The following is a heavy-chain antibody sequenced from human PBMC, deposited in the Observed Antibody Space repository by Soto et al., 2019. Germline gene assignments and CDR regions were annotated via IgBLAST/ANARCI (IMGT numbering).Heavy chain of an antibody. D-gene: IGHD1-26*01. Sequence: SETLSLTCTVSGGSISSGDYYWSWIRQPPGKGLEWIGYIYYSGSTYYNPSLKSRVTISVDTSKNQFSLKLSSVTVADTAVYYCARDKRRSPHGGFDPWGQGTLVTVSS. J-gene: IGHJ5*02. CDR1: GGSISSGDYY. V-gene: IGHV4-30-4*01. CDR2: IYYSGST. CDR3: ARDKRRSPHGGFDP.